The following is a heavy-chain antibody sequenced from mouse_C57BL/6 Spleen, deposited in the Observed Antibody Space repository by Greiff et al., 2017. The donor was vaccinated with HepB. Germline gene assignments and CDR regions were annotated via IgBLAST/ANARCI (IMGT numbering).Heavy chain of an antibody. CDR2: INPNNGGT. J-gene: IGHJ4*01. CDR3: ACLRRGYAMDY. D-gene: IGHD1-1*01. CDR1: GYTFTDYY. V-gene: IGHV1-26*01. Sequence: VQLQQSGPELVKPGASVKISCKASGYTFTDYYMNWVKQSHGKSLEWIGDINPNNGGTSYNQKFKGKATLTVDKSSSTAYMELRSLTSEDSAVYYCACLRRGYAMDYWGQGTSVTVSS.